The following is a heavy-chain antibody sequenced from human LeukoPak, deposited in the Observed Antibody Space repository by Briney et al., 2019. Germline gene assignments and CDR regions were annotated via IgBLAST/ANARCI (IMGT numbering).Heavy chain of an antibody. J-gene: IGHJ6*02. V-gene: IGHV3-7*01. CDR1: RFTFSNYW. Sequence: GGSLRLSCAASRFTFSNYWMSWVRQAPGKGLEWVANMNGDGSEKNYVDSVKGRFTISRDNAKNLLFLQMNSLRVEDTAVYYCARDGGVIRFGGQDVWGQGTTVTVS. D-gene: IGHD3-16*01. CDR3: ARDGGVIRFGGQDV. CDR2: MNGDGSEK.